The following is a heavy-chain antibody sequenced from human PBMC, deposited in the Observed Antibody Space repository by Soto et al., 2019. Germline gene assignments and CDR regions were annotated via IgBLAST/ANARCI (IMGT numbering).Heavy chain of an antibody. V-gene: IGHV1-46*01. CDR2: INPSGGST. J-gene: IGHJ4*02. CDR1: GYTFTSYY. CDR3: ARAPVGLDTISYFDY. D-gene: IGHD3-3*01. Sequence: ASVKVSCKASGYTFTSYYMHWVRQAPGQGLEWMGIINPSGGSTSYAQKFQGRVTMTRDTSTSTVYMELSSLRSEDTAVYFCARAPVGLDTISYFDYWGQGKLVTVSS.